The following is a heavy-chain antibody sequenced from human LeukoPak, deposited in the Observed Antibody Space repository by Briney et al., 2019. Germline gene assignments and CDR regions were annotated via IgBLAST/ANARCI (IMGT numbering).Heavy chain of an antibody. D-gene: IGHD3-22*01. CDR2: INPSGSST. CDR3: ARGTGYDSSGYYHTIDLDY. Sequence: GASVKVSCKASGCTFTSYYMHWVRQAPGQGLEWMGIINPSGSSTSYAQKFQGRVTITRDTSTSTVYMELSSLRSEDTAVYYCARGTGYDSSGYYHTIDLDYWGQGTLVTVSS. CDR1: GCTFTSYY. V-gene: IGHV1-46*01. J-gene: IGHJ4*02.